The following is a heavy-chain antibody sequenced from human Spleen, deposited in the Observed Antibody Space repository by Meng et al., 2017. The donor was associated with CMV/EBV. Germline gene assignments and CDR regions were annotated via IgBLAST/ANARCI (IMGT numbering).Heavy chain of an antibody. V-gene: IGHV1-46*01. CDR2: INPSGGST. D-gene: IGHD6-6*01. J-gene: IGHJ4*02. Sequence: ASVKVSCKAFGYTFTSYYMHWVRQAPGQGLEWMGIINPSGGSTGYAQKFQGRVTMTRDTSTSTVYMELSSLRSEDTAVYYCARGREQLVLDYWGQGTLVTVSS. CDR3: ARGREQLVLDY. CDR1: GYTFTSYY.